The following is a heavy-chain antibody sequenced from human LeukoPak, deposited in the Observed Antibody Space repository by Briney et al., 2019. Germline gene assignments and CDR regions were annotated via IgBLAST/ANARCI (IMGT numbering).Heavy chain of an antibody. CDR3: ARLGYSSSWYPDYFDY. CDR1: GFTFSSYW. V-gene: IGHV3-7*01. J-gene: IGHJ4*02. CDR2: IKQDGSEK. Sequence: GGSLRLSCAASGFTFSSYWMSWVRQAPGKGLEWVANIKQDGSEKYYVDSVKGRFTISRDNAKNSLYLQMNSLRAEDTAVYYCARLGYSSSWYPDYFDYWGQGTLVTVSS. D-gene: IGHD6-13*01.